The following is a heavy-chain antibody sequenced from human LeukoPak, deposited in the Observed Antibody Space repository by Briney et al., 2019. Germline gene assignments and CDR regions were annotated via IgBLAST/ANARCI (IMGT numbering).Heavy chain of an antibody. D-gene: IGHD6-19*01. V-gene: IGHV1-8*01. J-gene: IGHJ4*02. Sequence: ASVKVSCKASGYTFTSYDINWVRQATGQGLEWMGWMNPNSGNTGYAQKLQGRVTMTTDTSTSTAYMELRSLRSDDTAVYYCARDSSGPYWGQGTLVTVSS. CDR2: MNPNSGNT. CDR1: GYTFTSYD. CDR3: ARDSSGPY.